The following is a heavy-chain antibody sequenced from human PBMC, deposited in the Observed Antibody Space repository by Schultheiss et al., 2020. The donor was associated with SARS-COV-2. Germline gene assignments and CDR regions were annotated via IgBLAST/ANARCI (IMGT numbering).Heavy chain of an antibody. CDR2: IGTGGDR. J-gene: IGHJ6*03. D-gene: IGHD2-2*01. Sequence: GGSLRLSCAASGFTCSSCDMHWVRQGTGRGLEWVSRIGTGGDRCYPGSVKGRCTVSREKAKNSLYLQMNSLRAEDTAVYYCARAVRVPAATYYYYYYMDVWGKGTTVTVSS. CDR1: GFTCSSCD. CDR3: ARAVRVPAATYYYYYYMDV. V-gene: IGHV3-13*01.